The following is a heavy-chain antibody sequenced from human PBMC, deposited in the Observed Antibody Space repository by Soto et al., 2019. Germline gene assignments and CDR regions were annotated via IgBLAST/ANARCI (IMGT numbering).Heavy chain of an antibody. J-gene: IGHJ6*02. CDR1: GYTFTGYY. D-gene: IGHD6-6*01. CDR2: INPNSGGT. Sequence: ASVKVSCKASGYTFTGYYMHWVRQAPGQGLEWMGWINPNSGGTNYAQKFQGWVTMTRDTSISTAYMELSRLRSDDTAVYYCARVASTSSSATVGYYYGMDVWGQGTTVTVS. V-gene: IGHV1-2*04. CDR3: ARVASTSSSATVGYYYGMDV.